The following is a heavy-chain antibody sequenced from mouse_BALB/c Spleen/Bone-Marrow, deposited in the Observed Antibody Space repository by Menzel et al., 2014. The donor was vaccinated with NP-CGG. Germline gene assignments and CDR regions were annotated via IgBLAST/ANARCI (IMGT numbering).Heavy chain of an antibody. D-gene: IGHD3-1*01. Sequence: SGPELVKPGASVKMSCKASGYTFTDYYMKWVKQNHGKSLEWIGDINPNNGDTFYNQKFEAKATLTVDKSSSTAYLQVNSLTSEDSAVYYCARGTRATYYWGQGTLVTVSA. CDR2: INPNNGDT. CDR3: ARGTRATYY. CDR1: GYTFTDYY. J-gene: IGHJ3*01. V-gene: IGHV1-26*01.